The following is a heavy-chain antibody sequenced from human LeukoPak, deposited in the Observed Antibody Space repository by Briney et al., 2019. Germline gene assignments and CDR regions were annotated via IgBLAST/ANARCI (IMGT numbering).Heavy chain of an antibody. CDR1: GFTFSSYA. J-gene: IGHJ4*02. Sequence: PGGSLRLSCAASGFTFSSYAMSWVRQAPGKGLEWVSAISGSGGSTYYADSVKGRFTISRDNSKDTLYLQMNSLRAEDTAVYYCAKTRPGSSWLYYFDYWGQGTLVTVSS. V-gene: IGHV3-23*01. CDR3: AKTRPGSSWLYYFDY. D-gene: IGHD6-13*01. CDR2: ISGSGGST.